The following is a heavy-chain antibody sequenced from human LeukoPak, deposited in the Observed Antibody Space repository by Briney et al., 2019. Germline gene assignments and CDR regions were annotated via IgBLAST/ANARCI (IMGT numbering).Heavy chain of an antibody. CDR1: GYTFTSYG. J-gene: IGHJ5*02. CDR3: ARSLRGVIYWFDP. CDR2: INAGNGNT. V-gene: IGHV1-3*03. Sequence: ASVKVSCKASGYTFTSYGISWVRQAPGQGLEWMGWINAGNGNTKYSQEFQGRVTITRDTSASTAYMELSSLRSEDMAVYYCARSLRGVIYWFDPWGQGTLVTVSS. D-gene: IGHD3-10*01.